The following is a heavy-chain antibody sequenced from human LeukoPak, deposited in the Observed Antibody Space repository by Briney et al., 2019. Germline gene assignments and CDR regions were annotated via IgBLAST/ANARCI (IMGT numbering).Heavy chain of an antibody. Sequence: HPGGSLRLSCAASGFTFSSYGMHWVRQAPGKGLEWVAVISYDGSNKYYADSVKGRFTISRDNSKNTLYLQMNSLRAEDTAVYYCASGVGATWSYYYYGMDVWGQGTTVTVSS. CDR2: ISYDGSNK. V-gene: IGHV3-30*03. CDR3: ASGVGATWSYYYYGMDV. D-gene: IGHD1-26*01. J-gene: IGHJ6*02. CDR1: GFTFSSYG.